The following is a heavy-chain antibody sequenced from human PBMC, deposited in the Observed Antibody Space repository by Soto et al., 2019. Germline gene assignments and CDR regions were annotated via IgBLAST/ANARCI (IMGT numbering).Heavy chain of an antibody. V-gene: IGHV3-23*01. CDR3: ARDRRPSIYSGLAV. CDR2: IDGSSATT. CDR1: GFTFSDYA. Sequence: GGYLRLSSAASGFTFSDYAMIWVRQAPGKGLEWVSAIDGSSATTNYADSVKGRFTISRDNSKNTLFLHMSGLRAEDTAVYYCARDRRPSIYSGLAVWGQGTTVTVSS. D-gene: IGHD2-2*01. J-gene: IGHJ6*02.